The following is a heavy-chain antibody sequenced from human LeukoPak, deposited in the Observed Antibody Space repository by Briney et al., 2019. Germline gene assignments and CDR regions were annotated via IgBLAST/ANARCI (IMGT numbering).Heavy chain of an antibody. CDR2: ISYDESNQ. D-gene: IGHD5-18*01. V-gene: IGHV3-30*03. J-gene: IGHJ4*02. Sequence: GGSLRLSCAASGFTFSSYGMHWVRQAPGKGLEWVAAISYDESNQSYADSVKGRFTISRDNAKNSLYLQMNSLRAEDTAVYYCARGLYSYGSSYFDYWGQGTLVTVSS. CDR1: GFTFSSYG. CDR3: ARGLYSYGSSYFDY.